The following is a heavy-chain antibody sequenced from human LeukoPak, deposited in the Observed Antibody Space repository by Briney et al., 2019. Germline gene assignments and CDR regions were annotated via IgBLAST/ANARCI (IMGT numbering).Heavy chain of an antibody. CDR2: ISSDGSTT. Sequence: GGSLRLSCAASGFTFSTFWMHWVRQTPGKGLVWVSRISSDGSTTHYADSVKGRFTISRDNSKNSLYLQMNSLRAEDTAVYYCARALIGYYFDYWGQGTLVTVSS. D-gene: IGHD2-8*01. J-gene: IGHJ4*02. CDR3: ARALIGYYFDY. CDR1: GFTFSTFW. V-gene: IGHV3-74*01.